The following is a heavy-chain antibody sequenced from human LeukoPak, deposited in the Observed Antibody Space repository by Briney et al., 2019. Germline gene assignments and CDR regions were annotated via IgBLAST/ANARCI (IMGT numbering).Heavy chain of an antibody. CDR2: IRYDGSNK. D-gene: IGHD5-18*01. V-gene: IGHV3-30*02. CDR1: GFTFSSYG. Sequence: GGSLRLSCAASGFTFSSYGMHWVRQAPGKGLEWVAFIRYDGSNKYYADSVKGRFTISRDNSKNTLYLQMNSLGAEDTAVYYCAKGFRRGYSYGLDYWGQGTLVTVSS. CDR3: AKGFRRGYSYGLDY. J-gene: IGHJ4*02.